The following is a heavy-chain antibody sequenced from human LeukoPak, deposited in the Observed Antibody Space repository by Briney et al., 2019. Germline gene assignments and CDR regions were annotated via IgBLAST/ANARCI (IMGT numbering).Heavy chain of an antibody. CDR3: AVRLIYSNRPVFDY. D-gene: IGHD4-11*01. V-gene: IGHV4-38-2*01. Sequence: SETLSLTCGVSGYSVSSGYFWAWIRQPPGKGLEWIGNIYHSGITYFNPSLKSRVTMSVDTSKNQFSLKLSSVTGADTALYYCAVRLIYSNRPVFDYWGQGTLVTVSS. CDR1: GYSVSSGYF. CDR2: IYHSGIT. J-gene: IGHJ4*02.